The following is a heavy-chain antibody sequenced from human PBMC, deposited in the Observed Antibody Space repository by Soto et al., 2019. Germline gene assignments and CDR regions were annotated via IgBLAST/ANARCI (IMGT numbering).Heavy chain of an antibody. J-gene: IGHJ4*02. CDR2: ISGSGGST. CDR1: GFTFSSYA. V-gene: IGHV3-23*01. Sequence: GGSLRLSCAASGFTFSSYAMSWVRQAPGKGLEWVSAISGSGGSTYYADSVKGRFTISRNNSKNTLYLQMNSLRAEDTAVYYCAKMDASYQLPQYWGQGTLVTVSS. CDR3: AKMDASYQLPQY. D-gene: IGHD2-2*01.